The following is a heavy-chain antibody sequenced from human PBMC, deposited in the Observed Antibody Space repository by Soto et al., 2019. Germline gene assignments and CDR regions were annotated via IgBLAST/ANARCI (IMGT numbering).Heavy chain of an antibody. CDR2: IYYSGTT. Sequence: QVQLQESGPGLVKPSDTLSLTCAVSGYSISSSNWWGWIRQPPGKGLAWIGYIYYSGTTYYNPSRTGRVTMAVNPSKNQFSLKLTSVTAVDTAVYYCARSEIQGPIDSWGQGTLVTVSS. CDR1: GYSISSSNW. CDR3: ARSEIQGPIDS. V-gene: IGHV4-28*01. J-gene: IGHJ4*02.